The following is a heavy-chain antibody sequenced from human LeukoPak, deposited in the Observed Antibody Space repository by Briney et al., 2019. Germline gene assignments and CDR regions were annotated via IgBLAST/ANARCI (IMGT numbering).Heavy chain of an antibody. D-gene: IGHD5-18*01. J-gene: IGHJ4*02. CDR3: ARVDTTMDFDY. Sequence: ASVKVSCKASGYTFTGYYMHWVRQAPGQGLEWMGWINPNSGSTSYAQKFQGRVTMTRDTSTSTVYMELSSLRSEDTAVYYCARVDTTMDFDYWGQGTLVTVSS. V-gene: IGHV1-46*01. CDR1: GYTFTGYY. CDR2: INPNSGST.